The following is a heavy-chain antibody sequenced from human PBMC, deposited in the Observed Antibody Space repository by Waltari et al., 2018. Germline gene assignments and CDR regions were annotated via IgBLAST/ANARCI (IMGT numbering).Heavy chain of an antibody. V-gene: IGHV3-9*01. CDR2: INYNSASI. Sequence: EVQLVESGGGLVQPGRSLRLSCVGSGFTFDDYAMHWVRQPPGKGLEWVSGINYNSASIGYGESVKGRFIISRDNARNSLYLQMNSLTTEDTALYYCLKKNDEVFDRNGLVYDAFDMWRQGTMVTVSP. CDR3: LKKNDEVFDRNGLVYDAFDM. D-gene: IGHD3-22*01. CDR1: GFTFDDYA. J-gene: IGHJ3*02.